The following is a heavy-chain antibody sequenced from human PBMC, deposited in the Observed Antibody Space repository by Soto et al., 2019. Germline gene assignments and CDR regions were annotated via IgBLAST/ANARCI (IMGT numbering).Heavy chain of an antibody. J-gene: IGHJ4*02. Sequence: QVQLVQSGAEVKKPGSSVKVSCKASGGTFSSYTISWVRQAPGQRLECMGRIIPIPGIANYAQKFQGRVTLTADKPTSTAYMELSSLRSEDTAVYYCSSLSSYSNHGASFDYWGQGTLVTVAS. D-gene: IGHD4-4*01. CDR3: SSLSSYSNHGASFDY. V-gene: IGHV1-69*02. CDR2: IIPIPGIA. CDR1: GGTFSSYT.